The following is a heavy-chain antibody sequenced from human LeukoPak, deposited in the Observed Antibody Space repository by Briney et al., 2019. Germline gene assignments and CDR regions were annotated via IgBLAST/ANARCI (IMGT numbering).Heavy chain of an antibody. J-gene: IGHJ4*02. CDR3: ARVRLYCSSTSCYNLGY. V-gene: IGHV1-2*02. CDR2: INPNSGGT. D-gene: IGHD2-2*01. Sequence: ASVKVSCKASGYTFTGYYMHWVRQAPGQGLEWMGWINPNSGGTNYAQKFQGRVTMTRDTSISTAYMELSRLRSDDTAVYYCARVRLYCSSTSCYNLGYWGQGTLVTVSS. CDR1: GYTFTGYY.